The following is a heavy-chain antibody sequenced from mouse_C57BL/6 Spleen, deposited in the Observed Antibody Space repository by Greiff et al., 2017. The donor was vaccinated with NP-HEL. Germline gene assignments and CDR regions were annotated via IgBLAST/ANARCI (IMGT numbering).Heavy chain of an antibody. J-gene: IGHJ4*01. Sequence: QVQLQQSGPELVKPGASVKISCKASGYAFSSSWMNWVKQRPGKGLEWIGRIYPGDGDTNYNGKFKGKATLTADKSSSTAYMQLSSLTSEDSAVYFCARRYGNSYAMDYWGQGTSVTVSS. D-gene: IGHD2-1*01. V-gene: IGHV1-82*01. CDR1: GYAFSSSW. CDR2: IYPGDGDT. CDR3: ARRYGNSYAMDY.